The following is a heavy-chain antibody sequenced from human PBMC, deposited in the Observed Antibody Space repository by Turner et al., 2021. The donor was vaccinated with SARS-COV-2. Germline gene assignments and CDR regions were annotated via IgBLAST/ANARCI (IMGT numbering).Heavy chain of an antibody. Sequence: EVQLVVSGGGLVEPGGSLRGSCAASGLTFSTTWMTWVRQAPGKGLEWVGRIKSKIDGGTVDYAAPVKGRFTISRDDSEYTLYMQMNSLKTEDTDVYYCATANKFYDYMDVWGEGATVTVSS. J-gene: IGHJ6*03. CDR3: ATANKFYDYMDV. CDR2: IKSKIDGGTV. CDR1: GLTFSTTW. V-gene: IGHV3-15*01.